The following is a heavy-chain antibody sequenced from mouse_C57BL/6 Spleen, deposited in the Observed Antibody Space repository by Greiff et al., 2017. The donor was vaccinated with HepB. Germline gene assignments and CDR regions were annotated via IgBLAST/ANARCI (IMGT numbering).Heavy chain of an antibody. CDR1: GYAFSSSW. CDR3: ARSDGGDY. CDR2: IYPGDGDT. V-gene: IGHV1-82*01. Sequence: QVQLQQSGPELVKPGASVKISCKASGYAFSSSWMNWVKQRPGKGLEWIGRIYPGDGDTNYNGKFKGKATLTADKSSSTAYMQLSSLTSEDSAVYFCARSDGGDYWGQGTSVTVSS. J-gene: IGHJ4*01.